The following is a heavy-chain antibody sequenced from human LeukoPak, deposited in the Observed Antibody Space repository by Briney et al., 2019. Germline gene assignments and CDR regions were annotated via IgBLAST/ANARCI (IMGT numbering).Heavy chain of an antibody. J-gene: IGHJ6*03. CDR2: ISGSGAMT. CDR3: AKGGGYEAQYYYYYLDV. V-gene: IGHV3-23*01. D-gene: IGHD5-12*01. CDR1: GFTFSNHA. Sequence: GGSLRLSCAASGFTFSNHAMIWVRQAPGKGLEWVSSISGSGAMTYYADSVKGRFTISRDNSKNTLYLQMKSLRAEDTAVYYCAKGGGYEAQYYYYYLDVWGKGTTVTISS.